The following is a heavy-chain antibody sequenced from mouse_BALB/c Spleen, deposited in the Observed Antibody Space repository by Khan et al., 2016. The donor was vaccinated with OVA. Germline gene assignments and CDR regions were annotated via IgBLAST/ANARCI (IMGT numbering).Heavy chain of an antibody. D-gene: IGHD1-2*01. V-gene: IGHV14-3*02. Sequence: VQLQQSGAELVKPGASVKLSCIVSGFNIKDTYMHWVKQRPEQGLDWIGRIDPANGNTKYDPNFQGTATITADTSSNTAYLQLSSLTSEDTALSLCSYSLLLYARDYWGQGTSVTVSS. CDR3: SYSLLLYARDY. CDR2: IDPANGNT. CDR1: GFNIKDTY. J-gene: IGHJ4*01.